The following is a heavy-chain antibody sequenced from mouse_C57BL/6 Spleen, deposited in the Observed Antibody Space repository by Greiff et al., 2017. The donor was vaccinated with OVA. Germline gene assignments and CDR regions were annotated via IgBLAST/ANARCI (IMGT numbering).Heavy chain of an antibody. CDR1: GYSFTGYF. CDR3: ARWGGYYGYFDV. Sequence: EVQLQQSGPELVKPGDSVKISCKASGYSFTGYFMNWVMQSHGKSLEWIGRINPYNGDTFYNQKFKGKATLTVDKCSSTAHMELRGLTSEDSAVYYCARWGGYYGYFDVWGTGTTVTVSS. D-gene: IGHD1-1*02. CDR2: INPYNGDT. J-gene: IGHJ1*03. V-gene: IGHV1-20*01.